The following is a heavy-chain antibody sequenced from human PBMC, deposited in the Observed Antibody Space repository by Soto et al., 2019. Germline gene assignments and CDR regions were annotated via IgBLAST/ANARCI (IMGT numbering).Heavy chain of an antibody. CDR1: GDSITSGDNY. D-gene: IGHD3-16*01. V-gene: IGHV4-30-4*01. CDR3: ARGGGFDS. J-gene: IGHJ4*02. CDR2: IYYSGRS. Sequence: QLQESGPGLVKPSQTLSLTCTVSGDSITSGDNYWSWIRQPPGKGLGWIGYIYYSGRSYYTPSLKSRVTMSVDTSKNQFSLTLTSVTAADTAVYYCARGGGFDSWGRGSLVTVSS.